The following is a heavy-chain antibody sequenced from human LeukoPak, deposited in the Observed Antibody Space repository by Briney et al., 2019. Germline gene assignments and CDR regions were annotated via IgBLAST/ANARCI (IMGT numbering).Heavy chain of an antibody. V-gene: IGHV4-59*12. J-gene: IGHJ3*02. Sequence: SETLSLTCTVSGGSISSYFWSWIRQPPGKGLEWIGYIYYSGSTNYNPSLKSRVTISADTSKNQFSLKLSSVTAADTAVYYCARFGPLYDFWSGYPHAFDIWGQGTMVTVSS. CDR2: IYYSGST. CDR3: ARFGPLYDFWSGYPHAFDI. D-gene: IGHD3-3*01. CDR1: GGSISSYF.